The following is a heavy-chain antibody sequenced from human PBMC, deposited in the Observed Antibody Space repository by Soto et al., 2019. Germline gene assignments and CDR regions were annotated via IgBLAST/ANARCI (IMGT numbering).Heavy chain of an antibody. CDR2: IDWDDDK. V-gene: IGHV2-70*01. CDR3: ARNFYDTGNHYARIDY. Sequence: SGPTLVNPTQTLTLACTFSGFSFSTSGMCVSWIRQPPGKALEWLALIDWDDDKFYLTSLKTRLTISRDTSKNQVVLTMTNMDPLDTATYYCARNFYDTGNHYARIDYWGPGTLVTVSS. J-gene: IGHJ4*02. CDR1: GFSFSTSGMC. D-gene: IGHD3-22*01.